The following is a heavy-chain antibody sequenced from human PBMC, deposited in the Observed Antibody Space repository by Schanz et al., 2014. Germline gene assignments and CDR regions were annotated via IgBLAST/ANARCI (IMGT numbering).Heavy chain of an antibody. V-gene: IGHV3-11*05. CDR2: ISDSGTYT. CDR1: GFTFSSYA. CDR3: AKYRGYYRVSGSYRELEY. Sequence: VQLVESGGGVVQPGGSLRLSCAASGFTFSSYAMTWIRQAPGKGLEWLSYISDSGTYTNYADSVKGRFTISRDNAKSSLYLQMNSLRPEDTAVYYCAKYRGYYRVSGSYRELEYWGQGTLVTVSS. D-gene: IGHD3-10*01. J-gene: IGHJ4*02.